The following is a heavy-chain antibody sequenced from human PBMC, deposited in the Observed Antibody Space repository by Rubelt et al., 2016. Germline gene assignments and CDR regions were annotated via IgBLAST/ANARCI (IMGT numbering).Heavy chain of an antibody. V-gene: IGHV4-34*01. CDR2: INHSGST. Sequence: QVQLQQWGAGLLKPSETLSLTCAVYGGSFSGYYWSWIRQPPGKGLEWIGEINHSGSTNYNPSLKSRVTISVETSTNQFYLKLSSVTAADTTVYYCARGRMGSSIWLGRDYYGMDVWGQGTTVTVSS. CDR3: ARGRMGSSIWLGRDYYGMDV. CDR1: GGSFSGYY. J-gene: IGHJ6*02. D-gene: IGHD6-13*01.